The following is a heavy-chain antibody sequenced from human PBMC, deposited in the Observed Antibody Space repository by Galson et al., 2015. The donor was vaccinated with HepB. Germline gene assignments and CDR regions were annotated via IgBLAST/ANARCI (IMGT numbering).Heavy chain of an antibody. CDR3: ARDRDLMGGRNRGWYESGGGS. CDR2: ISSSSAHT. Sequence: SLRLSCAASGFTFSDYYMSWIRQAPGKGLAWVSYISSSSAHTNYADSVKGRFTYPRDNAKSLLYLQMNSLRADDTAVYYCARDRDLMGGRNRGWYESGGGSWGQGTLVTVSS. J-gene: IGHJ5*02. CDR1: GFTFSDYY. D-gene: IGHD6-19*01. V-gene: IGHV3-11*06.